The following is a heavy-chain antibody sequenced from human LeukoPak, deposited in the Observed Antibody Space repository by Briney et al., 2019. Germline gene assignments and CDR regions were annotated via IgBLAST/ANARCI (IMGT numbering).Heavy chain of an antibody. J-gene: IGHJ4*02. D-gene: IGHD6-13*01. Sequence: GGSLRLSCAASGFTFSSYSMSWVRQAPGKGLEWVSSISSSSSYIYYADSVKGRFTISRDNAKNSLYLQMNSLRAEDTAVYYCARVKWDSSSHFDYWGQGTLVTVSS. CDR1: GFTFSSYS. CDR2: ISSSSSYI. V-gene: IGHV3-21*01. CDR3: ARVKWDSSSHFDY.